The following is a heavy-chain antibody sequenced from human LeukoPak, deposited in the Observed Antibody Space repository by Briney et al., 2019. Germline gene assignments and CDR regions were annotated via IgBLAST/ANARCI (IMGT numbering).Heavy chain of an antibody. D-gene: IGHD1-1*01. J-gene: IGHJ4*02. V-gene: IGHV3-7*05. CDR1: GFIFSNYW. CDR2: IVQDGIEK. Sequence: GGSLRLSCAASGFIFSNYWMTWVRQPPGKGLEWVANIVQDGIEKYYVDSVKGRFTTSRDNAKNSLFLQMDSLSAEDTALYYCARITTRYFDYWGQGTLVTVSS. CDR3: ARITTRYFDY.